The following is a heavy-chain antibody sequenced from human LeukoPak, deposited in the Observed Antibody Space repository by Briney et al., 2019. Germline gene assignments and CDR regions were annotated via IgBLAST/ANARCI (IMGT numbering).Heavy chain of an antibody. V-gene: IGHV3-30*04. Sequence: GRSLRLSCTASGFTFSTSGWHWVRQAPGKGLEWVAFIRYDGSNKYYADSVKGRFTISRDYSAYLQMNSLRPEDTAVYYCARSGSYYLDYWGQGTLVTVSS. CDR2: IRYDGSNK. CDR1: GFTFSTSG. D-gene: IGHD1-26*01. CDR3: ARSGSYYLDY. J-gene: IGHJ4*02.